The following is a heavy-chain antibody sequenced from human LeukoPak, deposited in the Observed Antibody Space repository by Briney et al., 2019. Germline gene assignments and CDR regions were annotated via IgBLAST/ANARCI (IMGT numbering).Heavy chain of an antibody. J-gene: IGHJ4*02. V-gene: IGHV1-18*01. D-gene: IGHD6-13*01. CDR1: GYTFTSYG. CDR3: ARESAAGPDY. CDR2: INPYNGDT. Sequence: ASVKVSCKASGYTFTSYGISWVRQAPGQGLEWMGRINPYNGDTNYAQKLPGRVTMTTDPSTSTAYMELRSLRSDDTAVYYCARESAAGPDYWGQGTLVTVSS.